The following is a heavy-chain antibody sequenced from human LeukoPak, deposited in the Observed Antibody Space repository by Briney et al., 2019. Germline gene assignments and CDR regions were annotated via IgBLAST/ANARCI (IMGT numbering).Heavy chain of an antibody. J-gene: IGHJ6*02. Sequence: GGSLRLSCAASRFTFSNYAMHWVRQAPGKGPEGVAVISYDGSNKYYADSVKGRFTISRDNSRNTVYMEMNSLRAEDTAVYYCARSYTNYYDSSGYYYNYGMDVWGQGTTVTVSS. CDR1: RFTFSNYA. D-gene: IGHD3-22*01. CDR2: ISYDGSNK. V-gene: IGHV3-30-3*01. CDR3: ARSYTNYYDSSGYYYNYGMDV.